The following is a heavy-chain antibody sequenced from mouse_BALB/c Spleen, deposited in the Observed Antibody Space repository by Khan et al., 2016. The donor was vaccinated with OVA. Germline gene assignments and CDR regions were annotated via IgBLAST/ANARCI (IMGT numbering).Heavy chain of an antibody. CDR3: ARGGSGSFGY. V-gene: IGHV1-4*01. Sequence: VQLQESGPELARPGASVKMSCKASGYIFTSYMMHWVKQRPGQGLEWIGDINPSSGNNYYNQKFKDKATLTADKSSSTAYMQLSSLTSEDSAVYYCARGGSGSFGYWGQGTLVTVSA. CDR2: INPSSGNN. D-gene: IGHD1-1*02. CDR1: GYIFTSYM. J-gene: IGHJ3*01.